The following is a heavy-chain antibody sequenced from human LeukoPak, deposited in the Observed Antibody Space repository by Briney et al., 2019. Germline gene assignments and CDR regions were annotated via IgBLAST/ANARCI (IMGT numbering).Heavy chain of an antibody. Sequence: GGSLRLSCAASGFIFSSYWMSWVRQAPGKGLEWAANIKQDGSEIYYVDSVKGRFTISRDNAKNSLYLQMNSLRAEDTAVYYCAKKGLPDYWGQGTLVTVSS. CDR1: GFIFSSYW. V-gene: IGHV3-7*01. J-gene: IGHJ4*02. CDR2: IKQDGSEI. CDR3: AKKGLPDY.